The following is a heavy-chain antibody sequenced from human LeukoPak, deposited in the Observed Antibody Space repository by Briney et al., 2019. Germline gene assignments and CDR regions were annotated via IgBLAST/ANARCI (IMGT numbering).Heavy chain of an antibody. D-gene: IGHD1-1*01. CDR3: ARQGDWNDVQGFGY. V-gene: IGHV4-39*01. Sequence: SETLSLTCVVSGDSVSSTNYYWGWIRQPPGKGLEWIGSIYYSGSTYYNPSLKSRVTISVDTSKNQFSLKLSSVTAADTAVYYCARQGDWNDVQGFGYWGQGTLVTVSS. CDR2: IYYSGST. CDR1: GDSVSSTNYY. J-gene: IGHJ4*02.